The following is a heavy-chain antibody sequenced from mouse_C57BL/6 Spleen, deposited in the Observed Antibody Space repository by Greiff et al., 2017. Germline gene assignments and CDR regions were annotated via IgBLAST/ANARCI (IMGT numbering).Heavy chain of an antibody. J-gene: IGHJ2*01. CDR3: ARWDHYYGSSCLDY. D-gene: IGHD1-1*01. Sequence: VQLQQSGAELVRPGSSVKLSCKASGYTFTSYWMHWVKQRPIQGLEWIGNIDPSDSETHYNQKFKDKATLTVDKSSSTAYMQLSSLTSEDSAVYYCARWDHYYGSSCLDYWGQGTTLTVSS. CDR1: GYTFTSYW. CDR2: IDPSDSET. V-gene: IGHV1-52*01.